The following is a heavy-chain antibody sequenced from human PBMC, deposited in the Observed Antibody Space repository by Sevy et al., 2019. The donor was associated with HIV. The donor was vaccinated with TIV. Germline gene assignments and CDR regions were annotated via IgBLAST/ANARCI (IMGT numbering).Heavy chain of an antibody. CDR2: LSFGWGKI. J-gene: IGHJ4*02. CDR1: GFTFSSYA. D-gene: IGHD3-10*02. V-gene: IGHV3-23*01. CDR3: AREGCSKPHDY. Sequence: GGSLRLSCAASGFTFSSYAMTWVRQAPGKGLEWVSTLSFGWGKINYADSVKGRFTISRDNSKNTLYLQMNSLRAEDTAVYYCAREGCSKPHDYWGQGTLVTVSS.